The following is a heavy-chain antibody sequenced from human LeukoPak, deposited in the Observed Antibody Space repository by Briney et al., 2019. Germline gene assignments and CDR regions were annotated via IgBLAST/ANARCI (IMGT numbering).Heavy chain of an antibody. J-gene: IGHJ3*02. V-gene: IGHV4-59*01. CDR3: ARDSGSSWSGDAFAI. Sequence: SETLSLTCTVSGGSISSYYWSWIRQHPGKGLEWIGYIDYSGSTNYNPSLKSRVTISVDTSKNQFSLKLSSVTAADTAVYYCARDSGSSWSGDAFAIWGQGTMVTVSS. CDR2: IDYSGST. CDR1: GGSISSYY. D-gene: IGHD6-13*01.